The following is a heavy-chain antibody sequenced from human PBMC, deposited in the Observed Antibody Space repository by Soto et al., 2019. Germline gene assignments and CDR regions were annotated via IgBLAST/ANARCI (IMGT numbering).Heavy chain of an antibody. CDR2: TYYRSKWYN. Sequence: SQTLSLTCAISGDSVSSNSAAWNWIRQPPSRGLEWLGRTYYRSKWYNDYAVSVKSRITINPDTSKNQFSLQLNSVTPEDTAVYYCARVKVDLGYCSSTSCYPDLNAFDIWGQGTMVTVSS. V-gene: IGHV6-1*01. CDR3: ARVKVDLGYCSSTSCYPDLNAFDI. CDR1: GDSVSSNSAA. D-gene: IGHD2-2*01. J-gene: IGHJ3*02.